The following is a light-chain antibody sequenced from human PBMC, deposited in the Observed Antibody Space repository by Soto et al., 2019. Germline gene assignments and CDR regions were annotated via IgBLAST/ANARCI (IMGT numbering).Light chain of an antibody. Sequence: EIVLTQSPGTLSVSPGERATLSCRASQTISSNNLAWYQQKPGQAPSLLIYGTSSRATGIPDRFSGSGSGTDFTITISRLEPEDSAIYYCQKYGSWTFGQGTKVEI. CDR2: GTS. V-gene: IGKV3-20*01. CDR3: QKYGSWT. J-gene: IGKJ1*01. CDR1: QTISSNN.